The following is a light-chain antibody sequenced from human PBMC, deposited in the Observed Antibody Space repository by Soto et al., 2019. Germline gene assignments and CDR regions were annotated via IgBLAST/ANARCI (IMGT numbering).Light chain of an antibody. V-gene: IGKV3-20*01. Sequence: EIVLTQSPGTLSLSPGERATLSCRASQSISSSYLAWYQQKSGQAPRLLIYDTSSRATGIPDRFSGSGSGTDFTLTISRLEPEDFAVYYCQQSGSSPPVTFGGGTKVEIK. CDR2: DTS. J-gene: IGKJ4*01. CDR1: QSISSSY. CDR3: QQSGSSPPVT.